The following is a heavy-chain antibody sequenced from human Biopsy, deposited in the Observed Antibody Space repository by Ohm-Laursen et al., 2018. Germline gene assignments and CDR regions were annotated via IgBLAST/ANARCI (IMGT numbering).Heavy chain of an antibody. V-gene: IGHV1-69*01. CDR2: IIPMFGTA. CDR3: ARGPHIGSHSCFDY. Sequence: SSVKVSCKASGGTFINYDISWVRQAPGQGLEWTGGIIPMFGTANYAQMFQGRVTITADESTSTSYMELSSLTTEDTAMYYCARGPHIGSHSCFDYWGRGTLVTVSS. CDR1: GGTFINYD. D-gene: IGHD1-26*01. J-gene: IGHJ4*02.